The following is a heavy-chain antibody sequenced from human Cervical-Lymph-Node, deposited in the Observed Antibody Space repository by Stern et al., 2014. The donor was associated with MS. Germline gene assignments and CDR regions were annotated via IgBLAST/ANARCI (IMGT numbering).Heavy chain of an antibody. CDR2: IWHDGSNE. Sequence: QVQLVQSGGGVVQPGRSLRLSCAASEFSFSSFGMHWVRQAPGKGLAWVAVIWHDGSNENYSDSVKGRFTISRDNSKNTLYLQMNSLRAEDTAVYYCARSIKPYAMDVWGQGTTVTVSS. CDR3: ARSIKPYAMDV. V-gene: IGHV3-33*01. D-gene: IGHD1-14*01. CDR1: EFSFSSFG. J-gene: IGHJ6*02.